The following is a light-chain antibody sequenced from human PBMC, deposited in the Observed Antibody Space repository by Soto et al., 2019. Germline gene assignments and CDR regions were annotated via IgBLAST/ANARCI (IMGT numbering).Light chain of an antibody. CDR3: QQYSNWPRT. CDR2: GAS. CDR1: QSVSTN. Sequence: EIVVTQSPATLSVSPGERATLSCTASQSVSTNLAWYQQKPGRAPRLLIYGASTRATGIPARFSGSGSGTEFTLTINSLQSEDFAVYHCQQYSNWPRTFGQGTKVDIK. J-gene: IGKJ1*01. V-gene: IGKV3-15*01.